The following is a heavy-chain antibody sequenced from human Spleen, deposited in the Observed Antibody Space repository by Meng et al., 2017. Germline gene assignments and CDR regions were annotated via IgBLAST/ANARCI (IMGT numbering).Heavy chain of an antibody. Sequence: SETLSLTCTVSGYSISSAYYWGWIRQPPGKGLEWIGSIYHSGSTYYNPSLKSRVTISVDTSKNQFSLKLSSVTAADTAVYYCARGLGYCTNGVCYPPLYGMDVWGQGTTVTVSS. CDR3: ARGLGYCTNGVCYPPLYGMDV. J-gene: IGHJ6*02. V-gene: IGHV4-38-2*02. CDR1: GYSISSAYY. CDR2: IYHSGST. D-gene: IGHD2-8*01.